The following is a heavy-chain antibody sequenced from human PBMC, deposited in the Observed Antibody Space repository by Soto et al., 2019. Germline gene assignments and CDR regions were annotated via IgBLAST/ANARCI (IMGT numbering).Heavy chain of an antibody. CDR3: PGDPYYYGSAF. CDR1: GFRFSDHY. CDR2: ISGGGTTM. V-gene: IGHV3-11*01. J-gene: IGHJ4*02. Sequence: QVQLVESGGGLVEPGGSLRLSCAASGFRFSDHYMTWIRQAPGKGLEWVSKISGGGTTMYYADSVKGRFTVSRDNAKNSLYLQMNSRRAEDTAVYYCPGDPYYYGSAFWGQGTLVTVSS. D-gene: IGHD3-10*01.